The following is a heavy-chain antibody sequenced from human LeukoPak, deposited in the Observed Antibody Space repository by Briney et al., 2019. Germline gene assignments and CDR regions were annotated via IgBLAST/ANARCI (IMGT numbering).Heavy chain of an antibody. CDR2: ISDSTGGT. J-gene: IGHJ4*02. D-gene: IGHD1-26*01. CDR3: ARDIELSC. Sequence: GGSLRLSCAASGFTFSTYAMSWVRQAPGKGLEWVSGISDSTGGTYYADSVKGRFTVSRDSSKNTLHLQMNSLRAEDTAVYYCARDIELSCWGQGTLVTVSS. CDR1: GFTFSTYA. V-gene: IGHV3-23*01.